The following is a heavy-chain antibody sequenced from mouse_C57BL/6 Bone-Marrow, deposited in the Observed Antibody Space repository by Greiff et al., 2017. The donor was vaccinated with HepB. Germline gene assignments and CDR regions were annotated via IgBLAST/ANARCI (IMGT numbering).Heavy chain of an antibody. CDR3: ARGITTVVVYYFDY. CDR2: ISDGGSYT. D-gene: IGHD1-1*01. V-gene: IGHV5-4*03. CDR1: GFTFSSYA. Sequence: EVKVVESGGGLVKPGGSLKLSCAASGFTFSSYAMSWVRQTPEKRLEWVATISDGGSYTYYPDNVKGRFTISRDNAKNNLYLQMSHLKSEDTAMYYCARGITTVVVYYFDYWGQGTTLTVSS. J-gene: IGHJ2*01.